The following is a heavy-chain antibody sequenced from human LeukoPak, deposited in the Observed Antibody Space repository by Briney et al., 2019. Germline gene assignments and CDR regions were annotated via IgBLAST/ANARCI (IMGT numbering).Heavy chain of an antibody. CDR2: INPSGGST. Sequence: ASVKVSCKASGYTFTSYYMHWVRQAPGQGLEWMGIINPSGGSTSYAQKFRGRVTMTRDMSTSTVYMELSSLRSEDTAVCYCARERRGAAAGPKRVYYYYYMDVWGKGTTVTVSS. J-gene: IGHJ6*03. V-gene: IGHV1-46*01. D-gene: IGHD6-13*01. CDR1: GYTFTSYY. CDR3: ARERRGAAAGPKRVYYYYYMDV.